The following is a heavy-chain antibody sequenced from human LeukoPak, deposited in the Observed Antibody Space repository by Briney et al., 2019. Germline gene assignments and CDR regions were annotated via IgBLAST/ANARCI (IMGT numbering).Heavy chain of an antibody. CDR2: ISGSGGST. Sequence: GGSLRLSCAVSGITLSNYGMSWVRQAPGKGLEWVAGISGSGGSTNYADSVKGRFTISRDSPKNTLYLQMNSLRAEDTAVYYCATFTERENYHYTANLWGQETLVIVS. J-gene: IGHJ4*02. V-gene: IGHV3-23*01. CDR1: GITLSNYG. CDR3: ATFTERENYHYTANL. D-gene: IGHD3-16*02.